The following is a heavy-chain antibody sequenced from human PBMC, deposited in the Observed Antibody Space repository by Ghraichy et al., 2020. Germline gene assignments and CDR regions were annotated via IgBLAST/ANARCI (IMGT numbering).Heavy chain of an antibody. V-gene: IGHV1-18*04. Sequence: ASVKVSCKASGYTFTSYGISWVRQAPGQGLEWMGWISAYNGNTNYAQKLQGRVTMTTDTSTSTAYMELRSLRSDDTAVYYCVVLMVYAIGVDYWGQGTLVTVSS. CDR1: GYTFTSYG. CDR3: VVLMVYAIGVDY. J-gene: IGHJ4*02. CDR2: ISAYNGNT. D-gene: IGHD2-8*01.